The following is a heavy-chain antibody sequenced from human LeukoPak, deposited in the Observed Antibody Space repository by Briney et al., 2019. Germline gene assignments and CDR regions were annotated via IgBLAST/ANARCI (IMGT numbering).Heavy chain of an antibody. CDR1: GYTFTGYY. J-gene: IGHJ6*02. CDR2: INPNSGGT. Sequence: ASVKVSCKASGYTFTGYYMHWVRQAPGQGLEWMEWINPNSGGTNYAQKFQGRVTMTRDTSISTAYMELSRLRSDDTAVYYCARDIVVVPAGLTSYYYYGMDVWGQGTTVTVSS. D-gene: IGHD2-2*01. V-gene: IGHV1-2*02. CDR3: ARDIVVVPAGLTSYYYYGMDV.